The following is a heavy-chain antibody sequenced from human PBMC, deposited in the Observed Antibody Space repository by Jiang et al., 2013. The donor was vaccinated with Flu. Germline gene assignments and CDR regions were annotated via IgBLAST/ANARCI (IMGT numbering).Heavy chain of an antibody. V-gene: IGHV4-59*01. CDR2: IYYSGST. J-gene: IGHJ3*02. CDR1: GGSISNYF. CDR3: ARSIVFVTATRYAFHI. D-gene: IGHD2-21*02. Sequence: LLKPSETLSLTCTVSGGSISNYFWSWIRQPPGKGLEWLGYIYYSGSTNYNPSLKSRVTISVDTSKNQFSLKLSSVTAADTAAYYCARSIVFVTATRYAFHIWGQGTMVTVSS.